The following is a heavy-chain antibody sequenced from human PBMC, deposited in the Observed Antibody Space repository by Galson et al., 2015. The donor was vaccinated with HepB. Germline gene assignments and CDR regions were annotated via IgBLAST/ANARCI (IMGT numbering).Heavy chain of an antibody. Sequence: SLRLSCATSGFTFSTYAMSWVRQAPGKGLEWVSSLSGGGGSTYYADSVKGRFTISRDNSNYTLFLQMDSLRAEDTAVYYCAKDRRISVAGGYFQHWGQGALVTVSS. CDR1: GFTFSTYA. D-gene: IGHD6-19*01. CDR2: LSGGGGST. CDR3: AKDRRISVAGGYFQH. V-gene: IGHV3-23*01. J-gene: IGHJ1*01.